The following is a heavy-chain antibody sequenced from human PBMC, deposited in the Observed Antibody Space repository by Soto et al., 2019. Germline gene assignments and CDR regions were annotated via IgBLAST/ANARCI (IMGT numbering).Heavy chain of an antibody. V-gene: IGHV4-4*02. Sequence: QVQLQESGPGLVKPSGTLSLTCAISGGSISSNEWWSWVRQPPGKGLEWIGEIYDTVTTNYNPSLHSRVTISIDKSKTQFSLKLTSLTAADTAVYYCARAVPFCLGPWGQGTLVTVSS. CDR2: IYDTVTT. CDR1: GGSISSNEW. J-gene: IGHJ5*02. D-gene: IGHD3-16*01. CDR3: ARAVPFCLGP.